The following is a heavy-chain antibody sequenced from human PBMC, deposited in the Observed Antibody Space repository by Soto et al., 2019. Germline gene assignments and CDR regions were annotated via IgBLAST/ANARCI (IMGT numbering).Heavy chain of an antibody. CDR2: IYSGGST. J-gene: IGHJ3*02. Sequence: PGGSLRLSCAASGFTVSSNYMSWVRQAPGKGLEWVSVIYSGGSTYYADSVKGRFTISRDNSKNTLYLQMNSLRAEDTAVYYCARDRAVADDAFDIWGQGTMVTV. CDR3: ARDRAVADDAFDI. D-gene: IGHD6-19*01. V-gene: IGHV3-53*01. CDR1: GFTVSSNY.